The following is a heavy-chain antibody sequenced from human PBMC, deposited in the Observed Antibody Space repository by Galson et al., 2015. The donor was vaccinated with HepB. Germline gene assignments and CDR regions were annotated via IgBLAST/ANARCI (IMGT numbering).Heavy chain of an antibody. J-gene: IGHJ6*02. CDR3: ARGPFGIVDGMGV. CDR2: IYSGGST. D-gene: IGHD1-26*01. CDR1: GLNVSSNY. Sequence: SLRLSCAASGLNVSSNYMSWVRRAPGKGLEWVSVIYSGGSTYYADSVRGRFTISRDNSKNTLYFQMNSLRADDTAVYYCARGPFGIVDGMGVRGQGTTVTVSS. V-gene: IGHV3-53*01.